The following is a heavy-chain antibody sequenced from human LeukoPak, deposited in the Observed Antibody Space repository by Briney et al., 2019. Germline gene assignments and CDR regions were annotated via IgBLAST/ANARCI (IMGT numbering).Heavy chain of an antibody. D-gene: IGHD5-18*01. CDR3: ARAMDSYDAFDI. CDR2: IYHSGST. V-gene: IGHV4-30-2*01. CDR1: GGSISSGGYY. J-gene: IGHJ3*02. Sequence: PSQTLSLTCTVSGGSISSGGYYWSWIRQPPGKGLEWIGYIYHSGSTYYNPSLKSRVTISVDRSKNQFSLKLSSVTAADTAVYYCARAMDSYDAFDIWGQGTMVTVSS.